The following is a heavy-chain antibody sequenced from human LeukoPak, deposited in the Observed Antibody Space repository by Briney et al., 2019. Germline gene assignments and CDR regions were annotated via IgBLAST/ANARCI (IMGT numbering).Heavy chain of an antibody. CDR2: IYYSGST. CDR3: ARQHCSGGSCYFLNWFDP. J-gene: IGHJ5*02. CDR1: GGSISSYY. V-gene: IGHV4-59*01. D-gene: IGHD2-15*01. Sequence: SETLSLTCTVSGGSISSYYWSWIRQPPGKGLEWIGYIYYSGSTNYNPSLKSRVTISVDTSKNQFSLRLSSVTAADTAVYYCARQHCSGGSCYFLNWFDPWGQGTLVTVSS.